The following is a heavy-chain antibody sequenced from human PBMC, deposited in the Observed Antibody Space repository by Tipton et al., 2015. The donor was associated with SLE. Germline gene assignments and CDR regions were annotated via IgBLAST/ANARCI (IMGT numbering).Heavy chain of an antibody. CDR1: GGSISSYY. J-gene: IGHJ3*02. CDR3: ARADVVLGLGPDHDAFGI. V-gene: IGHV4-59*01. CDR2: IYYSGST. Sequence: LRLSCTVSGGSISSYYWCWIRQPPGKGLEWIGCIYYSGSTNYNPSLKSRVTISADTSKNQSSLKLSSVTAAATAVYYCARADVVLGLGPDHDAFGIWGQGTMVTVSS. D-gene: IGHD2-8*01.